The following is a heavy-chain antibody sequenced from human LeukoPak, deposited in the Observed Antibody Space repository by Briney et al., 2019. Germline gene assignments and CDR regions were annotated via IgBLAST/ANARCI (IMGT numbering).Heavy chain of an antibody. D-gene: IGHD3-22*01. Sequence: GGSLRLSCAASGFTFSSYAMSWVRQAPGKGLEWVSAISGSGGSTYYADSVKGRFTISRDNSKTTLYLQMNSLRAEDTAVYYCAKDLWGGTEEYYYDSSGYYPGTFDYWGQGTLVTVSS. V-gene: IGHV3-23*01. CDR1: GFTFSSYA. J-gene: IGHJ4*02. CDR3: AKDLWGGTEEYYYDSSGYYPGTFDY. CDR2: ISGSGGST.